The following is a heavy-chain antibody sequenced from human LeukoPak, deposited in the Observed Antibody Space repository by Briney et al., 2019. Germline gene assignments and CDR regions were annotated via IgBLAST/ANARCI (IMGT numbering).Heavy chain of an antibody. D-gene: IGHD2-2*01. CDR1: GFTFSSYS. Sequence: GGSLRLSCAASGFTFSSYSMNWVRQAPGTGLEWVSSISSSSSYIYYADSVKGRFTISRDNARNSLYLQMNSLRAEDTAVYYCARNPGIVVVPAATPGGYFDYWGQGTLVTVSS. V-gene: IGHV3-21*01. J-gene: IGHJ4*02. CDR3: ARNPGIVVVPAATPGGYFDY. CDR2: ISSSSSYI.